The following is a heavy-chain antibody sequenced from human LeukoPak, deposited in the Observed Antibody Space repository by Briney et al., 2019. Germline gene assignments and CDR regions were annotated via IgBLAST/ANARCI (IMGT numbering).Heavy chain of an antibody. D-gene: IGHD6-13*01. CDR2: ISYDGSNK. J-gene: IGHJ4*02. V-gene: IGHV3-30*03. Sequence: PGRSLRLSCAASRFTFSSHGMHWVRQAPGKGLEWVTFISYDGSNKHYADSVKGRFTISRDNSKNTLFLQMNSLRAEDTAVYYCARQHTAATAFDYWGQGTLVTVSS. CDR1: RFTFSSHG. CDR3: ARQHTAATAFDY.